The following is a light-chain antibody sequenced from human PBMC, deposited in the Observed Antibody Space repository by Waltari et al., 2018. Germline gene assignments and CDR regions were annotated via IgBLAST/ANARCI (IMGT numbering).Light chain of an antibody. CDR2: RSN. J-gene: IGLJ3*02. Sequence: QSVLTQPPSASGTPGQRVTISCSGSRADIGSNYVYCYQQLPGTAPKRLIYRSNRRPSGVPDRFSGSRSGTSASLAISGLRSEDEADYHCAAWDDSLSGPVFGGGTKLTVL. CDR3: AAWDDSLSGPV. CDR1: RADIGSNY. V-gene: IGLV1-47*01.